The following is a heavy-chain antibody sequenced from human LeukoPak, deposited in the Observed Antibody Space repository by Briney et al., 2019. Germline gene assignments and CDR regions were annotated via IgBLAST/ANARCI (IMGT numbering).Heavy chain of an antibody. D-gene: IGHD3-22*01. Sequence: SETLSLTCTVSGGSISSYYWSWIRQPPGKGLEWIGYIYYSGSTNYNPSLKSRVTISVDTSKNQFSLKLSSVTAADTAVYYCARSTDSSGYYMVHGAFDIWGQGTMVTVSS. V-gene: IGHV4-59*01. CDR2: IYYSGST. CDR3: ARSTDSSGYYMVHGAFDI. CDR1: GGSISSYY. J-gene: IGHJ3*02.